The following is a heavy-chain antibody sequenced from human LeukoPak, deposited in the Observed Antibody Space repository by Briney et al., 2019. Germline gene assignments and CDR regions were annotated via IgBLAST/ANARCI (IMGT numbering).Heavy chain of an antibody. Sequence: GGSLRLSCAASGFTFSSYSMNWVRQAPGKGLEWVSSISSSSSYIYYADSVKGRFTISRDNAKNSLYLQMNSLRAEDTAVYYCAREGGNILTGYYRDAFDIWGQGTMVTVSS. V-gene: IGHV3-21*01. CDR1: GFTFSSYS. J-gene: IGHJ3*02. CDR2: ISSSSSYI. D-gene: IGHD3-9*01. CDR3: AREGGNILTGYYRDAFDI.